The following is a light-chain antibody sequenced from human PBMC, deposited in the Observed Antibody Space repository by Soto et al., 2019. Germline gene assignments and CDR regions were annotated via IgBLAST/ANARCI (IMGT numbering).Light chain of an antibody. CDR3: QLYYNYPRT. CDR1: QGISSY. J-gene: IGKJ2*01. Sequence: AIRMTQSPSSLSASTGDRVTITCRTSQGISSYLAWYQQKPGKAPKLLIYAASTLQSGVPSRFSGSGSGTDFTLTISCLQSEDFATYYCQLYYNYPRTFGQGTKLEIK. V-gene: IGKV1-8*01. CDR2: AAS.